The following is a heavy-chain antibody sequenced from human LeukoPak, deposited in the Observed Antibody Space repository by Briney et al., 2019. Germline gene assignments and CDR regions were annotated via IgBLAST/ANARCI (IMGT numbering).Heavy chain of an antibody. CDR1: GFTVSSNY. V-gene: IGHV3-53*01. Sequence: GSLRLSCAASGFTVSSNYMSWVRQAPGKGLEWVSVIYSCGSTYYADSVKGRFTISRDNSKNTLYLQMNSLRAEDTAVYYCAREPHSSGWYYYFDYWGQGTLVTVSS. J-gene: IGHJ4*02. CDR3: AREPHSSGWYYYFDY. D-gene: IGHD6-19*01. CDR2: IYSCGST.